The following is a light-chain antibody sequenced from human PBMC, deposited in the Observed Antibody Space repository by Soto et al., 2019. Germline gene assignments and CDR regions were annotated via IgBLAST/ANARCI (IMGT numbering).Light chain of an antibody. J-gene: IGKJ1*01. V-gene: IGKV3-20*01. CDR2: GAS. CDR3: QQYGRSPWT. Sequence: EIVLTQSPGTLSLSPGDRATLSCRASQSVTRAYLAWYQQKPGQAPSLLIYGASTRATGIPDRFSGSGSGTDFTLSITSLEPEDFAVYYCQQYGRSPWTFGQGTKVEV. CDR1: QSVTRAY.